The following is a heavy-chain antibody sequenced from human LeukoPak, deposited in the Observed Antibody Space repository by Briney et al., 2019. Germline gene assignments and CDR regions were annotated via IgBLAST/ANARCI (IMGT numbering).Heavy chain of an antibody. CDR2: IIPIFGTA. D-gene: IGHD2-21*02. Sequence: SVKVSCKASGGTFSSYAVSWVRQAPGQGLEWMGRIIPIFGTANYAQKFQGRVTITTDESTSTAYMELSSLRSEDTAVYYCARDREGVVVTAKGAFDIWGQGTMVTVS. J-gene: IGHJ3*02. CDR3: ARDREGVVVTAKGAFDI. CDR1: GGTFSSYA. V-gene: IGHV1-69*05.